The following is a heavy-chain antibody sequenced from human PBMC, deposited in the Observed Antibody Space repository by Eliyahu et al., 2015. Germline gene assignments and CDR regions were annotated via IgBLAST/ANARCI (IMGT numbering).Heavy chain of an antibody. Sequence: QVQLQQWGAGLLKPSETLSLTCXXXGXSFTGYYWNWXRXPPGKGLXWXGEINHSGNTNYNPSLKSRVTISVDTSKNQFSLKLTSVTAADTAVYYCARGRDYGDQPPRYWGQGILVTVSS. J-gene: IGHJ4*02. CDR3: ARGRDYGDQPPRY. CDR1: GXSFTGYY. CDR2: INHSGNT. D-gene: IGHD4-17*01. V-gene: IGHV4-34*01.